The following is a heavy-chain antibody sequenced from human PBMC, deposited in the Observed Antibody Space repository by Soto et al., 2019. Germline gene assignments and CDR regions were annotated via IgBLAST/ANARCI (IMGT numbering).Heavy chain of an antibody. CDR2: ISAYNGNT. V-gene: IGHV1-18*04. CDR1: GYTFTCYG. Sequence: ASVKVSCKASGYTFTCYGISWVRQAPGQGLEWMGWISAYNGNTNYAQKLQGRVTMTTDTSTSTAYMELRSLRSDDTAVYYCAGDTGWELPTEFDYWGQGTLVTVSS. D-gene: IGHD1-26*01. CDR3: AGDTGWELPTEFDY. J-gene: IGHJ4*02.